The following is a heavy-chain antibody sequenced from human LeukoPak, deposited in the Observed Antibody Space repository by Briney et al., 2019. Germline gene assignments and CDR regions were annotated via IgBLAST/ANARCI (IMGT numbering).Heavy chain of an antibody. D-gene: IGHD3-16*01. CDR2: TYSTGST. V-gene: IGHV4-4*07. CDR3: ARANDYYYYMDV. Sequence: SETVSLTCTVSGGSINNYYWTWMRQPAGKGLEWVGRTYSTGSTNYNPYLKSRVTMSVDTSRNHVSLKLSSVTAADTAVYYCARANDYYYYMDVWGKGTTVIVSS. J-gene: IGHJ6*03. CDR1: GGSINNYY.